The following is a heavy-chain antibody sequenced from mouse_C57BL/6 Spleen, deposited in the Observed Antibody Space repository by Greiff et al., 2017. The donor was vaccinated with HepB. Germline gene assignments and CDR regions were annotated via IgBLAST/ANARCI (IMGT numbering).Heavy chain of an antibody. Sequence: VQLQQPGAELVMPGASVKLSCKASGYTFTSYWMHWVKQRPGQGLEWIGEIDPSDCYTNYNQKFKGKSTLTVDKSSSTAYMQLSSLTSEDSAVYYCARGGYGSSYFAYWGQGTLVTVSA. J-gene: IGHJ3*01. CDR3: ARGGYGSSYFAY. D-gene: IGHD1-1*01. CDR2: IDPSDCYT. CDR1: GYTFTSYW. V-gene: IGHV1-69*01.